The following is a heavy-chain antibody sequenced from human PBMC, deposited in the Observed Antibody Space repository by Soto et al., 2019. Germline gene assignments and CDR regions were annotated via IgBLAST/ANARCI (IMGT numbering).Heavy chain of an antibody. CDR3: ARQGWDSSYYGDDF. J-gene: IGHJ4*02. CDR2: INHGGTT. V-gene: IGHV4-34*01. CDR1: GGSLSGYF. Sequence: PSETLSLTCAVYGGSLSGYFWNWIRQSPGKWLEWIGEINHGGTTNYNPSLKSRVTMSLDTSKNQFSLRLTSVTAADTAVYYCARQGWDSSYYGDDFWGQGXLVTVYS. D-gene: IGHD3-22*01.